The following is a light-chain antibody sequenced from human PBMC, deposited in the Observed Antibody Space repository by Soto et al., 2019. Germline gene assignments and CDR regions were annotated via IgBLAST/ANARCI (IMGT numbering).Light chain of an antibody. CDR1: QSISSW. CDR2: AAS. Sequence: DIQMTQSPSTLSASVGDRVTITCRASQSISSWLAWYQQKPGKAPNLLIYAASSLHSGVPSRFSGSGSGTDFILTISSLQPEDFATYFCHQSYSTPRTFGQGTKVDIK. J-gene: IGKJ1*01. V-gene: IGKV1-39*01. CDR3: HQSYSTPRT.